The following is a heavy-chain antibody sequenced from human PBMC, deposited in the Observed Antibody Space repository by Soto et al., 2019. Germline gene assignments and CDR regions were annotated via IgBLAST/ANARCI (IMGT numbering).Heavy chain of an antibody. CDR1: GGSISSYY. D-gene: IGHD3-10*01. CDR3: ARDDYYGSARFDP. Sequence: QVQLQESGPGLVKPSETLSLTCTVSGGSISSYYWSWIRQPPGKGLEWIGYIYYSGSTNYNPSLKSRVTISVDTSKNRFSLKLSSVTAADTAVYYCARDDYYGSARFDPWGQGTLVTVSS. CDR2: IYYSGST. J-gene: IGHJ5*02. V-gene: IGHV4-59*01.